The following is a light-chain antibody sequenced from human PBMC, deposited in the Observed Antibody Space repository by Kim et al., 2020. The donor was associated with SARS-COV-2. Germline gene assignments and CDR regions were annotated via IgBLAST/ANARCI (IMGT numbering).Light chain of an antibody. J-gene: IGKJ5*01. CDR1: QGVSNY. CDR3: QERGS. CDR2: EAS. V-gene: IGKV3-11*01. Sequence: GTLSLPPGDTATLSCGAGQGVSNYLAWYQQQPGQAPSLLIYEASKRAAGIPARFSGSGSGTDFTLTISRLEPGDSAVYCCQERGSVGQGTRLESK.